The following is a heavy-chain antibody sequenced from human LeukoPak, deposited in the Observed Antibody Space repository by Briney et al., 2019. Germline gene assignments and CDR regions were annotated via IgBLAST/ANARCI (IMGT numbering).Heavy chain of an antibody. V-gene: IGHV3-15*01. J-gene: IGHJ6*01. Sequence: GGSLRLSCAASGFTFSNAWMSWVRQAPGKGLEWVGRIKSKTDGGTTDYAAPVKGRFTISRDDSKNTLYLQMNGLKTEDTAVYYRTTDPGGLEKRYYYYGMDVWGQGTTVTVSS. CDR2: IKSKTDGGTT. CDR3: TTDPGGLEKRYYYYGMDV. CDR1: GFTFSNAW. D-gene: IGHD1-1*01.